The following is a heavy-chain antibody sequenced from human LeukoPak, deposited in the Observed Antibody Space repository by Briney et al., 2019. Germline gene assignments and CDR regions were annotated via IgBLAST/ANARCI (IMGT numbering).Heavy chain of an antibody. CDR1: VFTFSSFW. V-gene: IGHV3-7*01. D-gene: IGHD3-16*02. J-gene: IGHJ5*02. CDR3: TTETSVGTRGGLWGSYRLKWFDP. CDR2: IKEDGSEK. Sequence: GGALRLSCAASVFTFSSFWMSWVREAPGRGREWVANIKEDGSEKYYVDSVRGGCTISRDTAKDSFYLQMNSLRAEDTAVYYCTTETSVGTRGGLWGSYRLKWFDPWGQGTPVTVSS.